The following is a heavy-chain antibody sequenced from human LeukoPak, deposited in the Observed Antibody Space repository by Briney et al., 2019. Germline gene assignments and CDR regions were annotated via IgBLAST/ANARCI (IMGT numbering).Heavy chain of an antibody. V-gene: IGHV3-30*04. Sequence: QPGRSLRLSCVVSGFTFGNYAMHWVRQAPGKGLEWVAFISYDGSNKYYADSVKGRFTISRDNSKNTLYLQMNSLRGEDTAVYYCARDLSRTIDYWGQGTLVTVSS. CDR2: ISYDGSNK. CDR3: ARDLSRTIDY. J-gene: IGHJ4*02. CDR1: GFTFGNYA.